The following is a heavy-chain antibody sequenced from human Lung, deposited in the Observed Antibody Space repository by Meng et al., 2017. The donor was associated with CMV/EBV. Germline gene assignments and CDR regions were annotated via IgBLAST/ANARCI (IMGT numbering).Heavy chain of an antibody. CDR1: GGSISSSSYY. J-gene: IGHJ6*02. D-gene: IGHD2-2*01. Sequence: SETLSLXXTVSGGSISSSSYYWGWIRQPPGKGLEWIGSIYYSGSTYYNPSLKSRVTISVDTSKNHLSLKLSSVTAADTAVYYCARDGGKYCSSTSCKSKYYYYGMDVWGQGTTVXVSS. CDR3: ARDGGKYCSSTSCKSKYYYYGMDV. CDR2: IYYSGST. V-gene: IGHV4-39*07.